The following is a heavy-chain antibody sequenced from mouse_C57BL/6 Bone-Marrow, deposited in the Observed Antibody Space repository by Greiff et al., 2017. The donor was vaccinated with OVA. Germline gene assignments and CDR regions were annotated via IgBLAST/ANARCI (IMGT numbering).Heavy chain of an antibody. CDR2: IDPSDSYT. J-gene: IGHJ2*01. CDR1: GYTFTSYW. CDR3: ARRYYGSCTLDY. D-gene: IGHD1-1*01. Sequence: QVQLQQPGAELVKPGASVKLSCKASGYTFTSYWMQWVKQRPGQGLEWIGEIDPSDSYTNYNQTFKGKATLTVDTSSSTAYMQLSSLTAEDSAVYYCARRYYGSCTLDYWGQGTTLTVSA. V-gene: IGHV1-50*01.